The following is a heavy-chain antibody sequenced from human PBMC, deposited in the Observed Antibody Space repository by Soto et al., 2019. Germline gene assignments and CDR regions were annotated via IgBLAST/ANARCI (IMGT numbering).Heavy chain of an antibody. Sequence: EVQLVESGGGLVEPGGSLRLSCAASGFNFINAWMHWVRQAPGKGLEWVGRIKSKADGETTDYAAPVKGRFIISRDDSKNTLYLQINSLKMEHTAVYYCSALGVWGQGTTVTVSS. V-gene: IGHV3-15*07. J-gene: IGHJ6*02. CDR1: GFNFINAW. CDR2: IKSKADGETT. D-gene: IGHD1-26*01. CDR3: SALGV.